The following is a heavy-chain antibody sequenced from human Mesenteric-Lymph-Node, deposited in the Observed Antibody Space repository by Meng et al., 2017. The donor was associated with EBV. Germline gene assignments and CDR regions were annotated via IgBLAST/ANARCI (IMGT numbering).Heavy chain of an antibody. D-gene: IGHD3-10*01. Sequence: VQLQQWGAGLLKPSETLSLICAVYGGSFSGYYWSWIRQPPGKGLEWIGEIYHSGSTNNNPSLRSRVTISVDKSKNQFSLRLSSVTAADTAVYYCAKVDGSGRSNWFDPWGQGTLVTVSS. J-gene: IGHJ5*02. CDR3: AKVDGSGRSNWFDP. V-gene: IGHV4-34*01. CDR1: GGSFSGYY. CDR2: IYHSGST.